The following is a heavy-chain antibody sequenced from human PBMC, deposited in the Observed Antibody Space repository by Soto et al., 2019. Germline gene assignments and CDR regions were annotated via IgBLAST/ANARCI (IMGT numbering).Heavy chain of an antibody. Sequence: SETLSLTCTVSGGSVSSGSYYWSWIRQPPGKGLEWIGYIYYSGSTNYNPSLKSRVTISVDTSKNQFSLKLSSVTAADTAVYYCARADSYGSAFGYWGQGTLVTVSS. CDR1: GGSVSSGSYY. V-gene: IGHV4-61*01. CDR2: IYYSGST. J-gene: IGHJ4*02. CDR3: ARADSYGSAFGY. D-gene: IGHD5-18*01.